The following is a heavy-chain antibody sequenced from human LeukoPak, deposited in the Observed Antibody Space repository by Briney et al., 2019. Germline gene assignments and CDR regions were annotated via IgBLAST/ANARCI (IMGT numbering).Heavy chain of an antibody. D-gene: IGHD2-15*01. CDR1: GGSISSNNYY. J-gene: IGHJ6*03. CDR2: IYYSGST. CDR3: ARGYCSGGSCYSYYYYNYMDV. Sequence: SETLSLTCTVSGGSISSNNYYWGWIRQPPGKGLEWIGSIYYSGSTYYNPSLKSRVTISVDTSKNQFSLKLSSVTAADTAVYYCARGYCSGGSCYSYYYYNYMDVWGKGTTVTVSS. V-gene: IGHV4-39*07.